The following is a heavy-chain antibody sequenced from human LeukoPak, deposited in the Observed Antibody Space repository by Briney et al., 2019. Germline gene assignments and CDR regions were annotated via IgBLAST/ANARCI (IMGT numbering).Heavy chain of an antibody. CDR1: GNNLREVS. J-gene: IGHJ4*02. CDR3: ARASYGY. Sequence: GASVKVSCKIFGNNLREVSMNWVRQGPGKGLEWMGGFDPEEGRTLYAQKFQGRVTMTRDTSISTAYMELSRLRSDDTAVYYCARASYGYWGQGTLVTVSS. CDR2: FDPEEGRT. V-gene: IGHV1-24*01. D-gene: IGHD2-8*01.